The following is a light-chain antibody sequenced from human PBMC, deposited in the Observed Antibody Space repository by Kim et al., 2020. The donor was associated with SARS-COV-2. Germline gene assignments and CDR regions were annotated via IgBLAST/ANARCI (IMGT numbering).Light chain of an antibody. CDR2: DKN. Sequence: ALGQTVRITCQGDSRRFYYASWYQQKPGQAPMLIVYDKNNRPSGIPDRFSGSTSGSTASLTITGAQAEDEADYYCGSRDSDNHLGLFGGGTQLTVL. V-gene: IGLV3-19*01. CDR1: SRRFYY. J-gene: IGLJ2*01. CDR3: GSRDSDNHLGL.